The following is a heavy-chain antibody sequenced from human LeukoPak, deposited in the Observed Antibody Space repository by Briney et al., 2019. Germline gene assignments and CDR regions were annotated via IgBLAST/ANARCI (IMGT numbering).Heavy chain of an antibody. Sequence: ASVKVSCKASDYIFTSYGISWVRQAPGQGLEWMGWISAYNGYTNYAQNLQGRVTMITDTSTSTAYMELRSLMSDDTAVYFCARGRRRLQPFDIWGQGTMVTVSS. J-gene: IGHJ3*02. D-gene: IGHD5-12*01. CDR2: ISAYNGYT. CDR1: DYIFTSYG. V-gene: IGHV1-18*01. CDR3: ARGRRRLQPFDI.